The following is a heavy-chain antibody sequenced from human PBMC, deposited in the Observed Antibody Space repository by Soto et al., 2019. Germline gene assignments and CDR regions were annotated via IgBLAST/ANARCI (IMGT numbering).Heavy chain of an antibody. V-gene: IGHV1-69*06. J-gene: IGHJ6*02. CDR3: TIWWEAVRYQDDGLDV. D-gene: IGHD1-26*01. CDR2: IIPIFATV. Sequence: QVQLLQSGSEVRKPGSSVKVSCKASGGTHNNYAFTWVRQARGQGLEWVGGIIPIFATVVYAQRFEGRVTIRADKSSSTAYLELTTLSFDDTAVYYCTIWWEAVRYQDDGLDVWGQGTAITVSS. CDR1: GGTHNNYA.